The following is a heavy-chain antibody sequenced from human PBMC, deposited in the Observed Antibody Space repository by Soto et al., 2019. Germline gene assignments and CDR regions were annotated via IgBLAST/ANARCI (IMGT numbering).Heavy chain of an antibody. CDR1: GFTFKNYA. Sequence: GGSLRLSCRASGFTFKNYALTWVRKCPGKGLQWVSLMTGGGTTDYADSAKGRFIISRDNSKNTLSLQMHNLRADDTALYHCAKLKGGLGRFYGLDAWGQGTMVTVSS. D-gene: IGHD3-3*01. V-gene: IGHV3-23*01. J-gene: IGHJ6*02. CDR2: MTGGGTT. CDR3: AKLKGGLGRFYGLDA.